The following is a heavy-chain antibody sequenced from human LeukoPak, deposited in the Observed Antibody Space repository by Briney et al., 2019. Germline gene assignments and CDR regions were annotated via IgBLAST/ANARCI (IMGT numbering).Heavy chain of an antibody. V-gene: IGHV4-59*01. CDR3: ARVPTTVPWSDAFDI. CDR1: GGSISSYY. D-gene: IGHD4-17*01. J-gene: IGHJ3*02. CDR2: IYYSGST. Sequence: SETLSLTCTVSGGSISSYYWSWIRQPPGKGLEWIGYIYYSGSTSYNPSLKSRVTISVDTSKNQFSLKLSSVTAADTAVYYCARVPTTVPWSDAFDIWGQGTMVTVSS.